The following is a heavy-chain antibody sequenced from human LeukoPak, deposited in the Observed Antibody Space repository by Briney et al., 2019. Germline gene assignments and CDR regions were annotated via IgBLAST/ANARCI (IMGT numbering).Heavy chain of an antibody. CDR2: IKSDGSTT. Sequence: GGSLRLSCAASGFTFSGSWMHWVRQAPGKGLVWVSRIKSDGSTTSHADSVKGRFTISRDNTKNTLYLQMNSLRVEDTAVYYCARFTVYYFDYWGQGTLVTVSS. V-gene: IGHV3-74*01. CDR1: GFTFSGSW. CDR3: ARFTVYYFDY. J-gene: IGHJ4*02. D-gene: IGHD2-8*02.